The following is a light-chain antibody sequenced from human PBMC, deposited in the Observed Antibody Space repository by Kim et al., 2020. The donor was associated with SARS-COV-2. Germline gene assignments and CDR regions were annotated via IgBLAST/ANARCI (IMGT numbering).Light chain of an antibody. J-gene: IGKJ2*03. CDR2: WAS. CDR1: QTVLYNSNNKNY. V-gene: IGKV4-1*01. CDR3: QQYYSTPPS. Sequence: SAPLNCKSSQTVLYNSNNKNYLVWYQQKPGQAPKLLIYWASIRESGVSDRFSGSGSETDFTLTISSLQAEDVAVYYCQQYYSTPPSFGQGTKLEI.